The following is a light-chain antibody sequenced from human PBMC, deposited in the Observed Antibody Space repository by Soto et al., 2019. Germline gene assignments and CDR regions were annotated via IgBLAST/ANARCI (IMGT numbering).Light chain of an antibody. Sequence: DMQLTQSPSTLSASVGGRVTITCRASESINNWLAWLQQKPGRAPKVLIFDASTLESGVPSRFSGSKSGTEFTLAISSLQPDDSATYFCQQYKTYSQWTFGQGTKVEI. CDR1: ESINNW. V-gene: IGKV1-5*01. CDR2: DAS. CDR3: QQYKTYSQWT. J-gene: IGKJ1*01.